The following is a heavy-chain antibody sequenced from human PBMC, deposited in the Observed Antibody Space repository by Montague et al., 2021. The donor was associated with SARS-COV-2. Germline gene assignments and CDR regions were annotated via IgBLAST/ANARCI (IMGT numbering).Heavy chain of an antibody. Sequence: SQILSFSASGFKFNNYGMHWVRQAPGKGLEWVVIIWHDGSNKYYRDSVKGRFTISRDNSKSTSYLQMDSLRAEDTAVYYCAKEGGDYSGEGYYFDHWGRGTLVTVSS. J-gene: IGHJ4*02. CDR2: IWHDGSNK. D-gene: IGHD2-15*01. CDR3: AKEGGDYSGEGYYFDH. V-gene: IGHV3-33*06. CDR1: GFKFNNYG.